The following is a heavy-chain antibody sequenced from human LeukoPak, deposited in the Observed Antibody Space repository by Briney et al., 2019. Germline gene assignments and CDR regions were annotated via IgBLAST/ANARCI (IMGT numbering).Heavy chain of an antibody. CDR1: GGTFSSYA. V-gene: IGHV1-18*01. CDR2: ISAYNGNT. J-gene: IGHJ4*02. D-gene: IGHD1-26*01. CDR3: ARDMGMSGNFDY. Sequence: ASVKVSRKASGGTFSSYAISWVRQAPGQGLEWMGWISAYNGNTNYAQKLQGRVTMTTDTSTSTAYMEVRSLRSDDTAVYYCARDMGMSGNFDYWGQGTLVTVSS.